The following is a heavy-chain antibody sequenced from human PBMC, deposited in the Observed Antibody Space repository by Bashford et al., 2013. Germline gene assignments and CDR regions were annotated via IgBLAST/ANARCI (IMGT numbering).Heavy chain of an antibody. D-gene: IGHD5-12*01. Sequence: VRQAPGKGLEWVSSISTSGSFLYYADSVKGRFTISRDNAKNSLYLQMNSLRDEDTAVYYCAKDLTGYDDYWGQGTLVTVSS. J-gene: IGHJ4*02. V-gene: IGHV3-21*04. CDR2: ISTSGSFL. CDR3: AKDLTGYDDY.